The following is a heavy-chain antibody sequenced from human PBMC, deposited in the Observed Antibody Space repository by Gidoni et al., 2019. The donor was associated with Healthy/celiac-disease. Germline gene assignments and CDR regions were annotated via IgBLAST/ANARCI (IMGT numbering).Heavy chain of an antibody. CDR1: GFTFSSYG. CDR3: ARVGGTVDFDY. Sequence: QVQLVESGGGVVQPGRSLRLSCAASGFTFSSYGMHWVRQAPGKGLEGVAVIWYDGSNKYYADSVKGRFTISRDNSKNTLYLQMNSLRAEDTAVYYCARVGGTVDFDYWGQGTLVTVSS. J-gene: IGHJ4*02. V-gene: IGHV3-33*01. CDR2: IWYDGSNK. D-gene: IGHD4-17*01.